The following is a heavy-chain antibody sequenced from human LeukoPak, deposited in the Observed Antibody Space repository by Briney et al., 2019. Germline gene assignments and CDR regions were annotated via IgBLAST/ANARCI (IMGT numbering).Heavy chain of an antibody. D-gene: IGHD5-12*01. J-gene: IGHJ3*02. CDR2: IYYSGST. CDR3: GSGPYSGYDSRNDAFDI. Sequence: SETLSLTCTVSGGSISSYYWSWIRQPPGKGLEWIGYIYYSGSTNYNPSLKSRVTISVDTSKNQFSLKLSSVTAADTAVYYCGSGPYSGYDSRNDAFDIWGQGTMVTVSS. V-gene: IGHV4-59*01. CDR1: GGSISSYY.